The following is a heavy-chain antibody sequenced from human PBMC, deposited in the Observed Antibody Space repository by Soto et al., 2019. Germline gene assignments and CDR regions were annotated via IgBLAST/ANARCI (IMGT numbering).Heavy chain of an antibody. CDR3: ARRPHLLYHVHFDY. J-gene: IGHJ4*02. CDR1: DGTISNYF. Sequence: SETLSLTCTVSDGTISNYFWSWVRQPPGKGLEWIAYISNSGGTNYNPSLKSRVTISVDTSNNQFSLRLSSVTAADTAVYYCARRPHLLYHVHFDYWGQGALVTVSS. V-gene: IGHV4-59*08. CDR2: ISNSGGT. D-gene: IGHD2-8*01.